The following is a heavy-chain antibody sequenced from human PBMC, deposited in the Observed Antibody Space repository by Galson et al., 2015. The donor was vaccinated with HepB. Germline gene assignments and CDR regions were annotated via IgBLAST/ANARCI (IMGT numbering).Heavy chain of an antibody. V-gene: IGHV1-18*01. CDR3: ARDGAVVVGRDYYYMDV. CDR2: ISAYNGNT. Sequence: SVKVSCKASGYTFTSYGISWVRQAPGQGLEWMGWISAYNGNTNYAQKLQGRVTMTTDTSTSTAYMELRSLRSDDTAVYYCARDGAVVVGRDYYYMDVWGKGTTVTVSS. CDR1: GYTFTSYG. J-gene: IGHJ6*03. D-gene: IGHD2-2*01.